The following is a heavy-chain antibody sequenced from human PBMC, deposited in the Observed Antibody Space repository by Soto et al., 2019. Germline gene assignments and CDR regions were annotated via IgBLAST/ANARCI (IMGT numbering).Heavy chain of an antibody. CDR2: INPNSVGT. J-gene: IGHJ1*01. V-gene: IGHV1-2*02. CDR1: GYNFAGYY. Sequence: GASVNVSWKTSGYNFAGYYIHWMRQAPGQGPQWTGWINPNSVGTNYAQKFQCRVTMTRDTSIRTAYMELSRLRSDDTAVYYCARAVVTAVHWFQHWGQGALVTVSS. D-gene: IGHD2-21*02. CDR3: ARAVVTAVHWFQH.